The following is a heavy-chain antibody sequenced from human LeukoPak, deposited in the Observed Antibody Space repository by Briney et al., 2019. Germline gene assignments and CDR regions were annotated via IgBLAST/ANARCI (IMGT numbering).Heavy chain of an antibody. CDR2: ISYDGSNK. CDR1: GFTFSSYG. D-gene: IGHD1-26*01. J-gene: IGHJ4*02. CDR3: ATCSGSSYFDY. V-gene: IGHV3-30*03. Sequence: GGSLRLSCAASGFTFSSYGMHWVRQAPGKGLEWVAVISYDGSNKYYADSVKGRFTNSRDNSKNTLYLQMNSLRAEDTAVYYCATCSGSSYFDYWGQGTLVTVSA.